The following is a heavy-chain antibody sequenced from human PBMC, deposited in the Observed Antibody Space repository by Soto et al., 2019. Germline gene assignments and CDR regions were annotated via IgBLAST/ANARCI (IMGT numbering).Heavy chain of an antibody. V-gene: IGHV4-34*01. CDR1: GGSFSGYY. D-gene: IGHD3-3*01. Sequence: SETLSLTCAVYGGSFSGYYWSWIRQPPGKGLEWIGEINHSGSTNYNPSLKSRVTISVDTSKNQFSLKLSSVTAADTAVYYCARGVIRPTTYDFWSGYYNRWFDPWGQGTLVTVSS. J-gene: IGHJ5*02. CDR3: ARGVIRPTTYDFWSGYYNRWFDP. CDR2: INHSGST.